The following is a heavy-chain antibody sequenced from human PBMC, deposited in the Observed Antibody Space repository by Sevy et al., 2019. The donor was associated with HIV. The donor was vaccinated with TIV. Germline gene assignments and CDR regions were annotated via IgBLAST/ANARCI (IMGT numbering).Heavy chain of an antibody. J-gene: IGHJ4*02. CDR1: GFTFSSYG. Sequence: GGSLRLSCAASGFTFSSYGMHWVRQAPGKGLEWVAVISYDGSNKYYADSVKGRFTISRDNSKNTLYLQMNSLRAEDTAVYYCAKDEGVYYGSGSSRTHDYWGRGTLVTVSS. V-gene: IGHV3-30*18. CDR2: ISYDGSNK. D-gene: IGHD3-10*01. CDR3: AKDEGVYYGSGSSRTHDY.